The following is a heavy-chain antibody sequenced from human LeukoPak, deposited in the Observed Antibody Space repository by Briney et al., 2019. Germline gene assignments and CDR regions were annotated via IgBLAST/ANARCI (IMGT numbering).Heavy chain of an antibody. D-gene: IGHD3-10*01. CDR3: ARAGGSGDY. Sequence: SETLSLTCTVYGGSISSSSYYWGWIRQPPGKGLEWIGSIYHSGSTYYNPSLKSRVTISVDTSKNQFSLKLSSVTAADTAVYYCARAGGSGDYWGQGTLVTVSS. V-gene: IGHV4-39*07. J-gene: IGHJ4*02. CDR2: IYHSGST. CDR1: GGSISSSSYY.